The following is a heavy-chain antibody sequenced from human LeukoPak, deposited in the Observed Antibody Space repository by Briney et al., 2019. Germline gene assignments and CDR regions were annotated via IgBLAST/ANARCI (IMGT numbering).Heavy chain of an antibody. J-gene: IGHJ4*02. Sequence: SETLSLTCTVSGGSISSYYWSWIRQPPGKGLEWIGYIYYSGSTNYNPSLKSRVTISVDTSKNQFSLKLSSVTAADTAVYYCARGAYYYGAGSYPSGDYWGQGTLVTVSS. CDR2: IYYSGST. CDR3: ARGAYYYGAGSYPSGDY. CDR1: GGSISSYY. V-gene: IGHV4-59*01. D-gene: IGHD3-10*01.